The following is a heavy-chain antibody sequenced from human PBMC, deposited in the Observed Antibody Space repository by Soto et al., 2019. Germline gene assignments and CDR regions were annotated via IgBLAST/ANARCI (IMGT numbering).Heavy chain of an antibody. CDR3: ARDMQHNWFDP. V-gene: IGHV4-59*01. J-gene: IGHJ5*02. CDR2: IYYSGST. D-gene: IGHD6-13*01. CDR1: GGSISSYY. Sequence: SGTLSLTCXVSGGSISSYYWSWIRQPPGKGLEWIGYIYYSGSTNYNPSLKSRVTISVDTSKNQFSLKLSSVTAADTAVYYCARDMQHNWFDPWGQGTLVTVSS.